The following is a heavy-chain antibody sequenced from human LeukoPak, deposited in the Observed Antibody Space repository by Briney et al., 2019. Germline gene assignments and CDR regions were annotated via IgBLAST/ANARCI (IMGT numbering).Heavy chain of an antibody. CDR3: ARGFGGYSDY. J-gene: IGHJ4*02. V-gene: IGHV4-34*01. CDR1: GGSFSGYY. CDR2: INHSGST. D-gene: IGHD3-10*01. Sequence: PSETLSLTCAVYGGSFSGYYWSWIRQPPGKGLEWIGEINHSGSTNYNPSLKSRVTISVDTSKNQFSLKLSSVTAADTAVYYCARGFGGYSDYWGQGTLVTVSS.